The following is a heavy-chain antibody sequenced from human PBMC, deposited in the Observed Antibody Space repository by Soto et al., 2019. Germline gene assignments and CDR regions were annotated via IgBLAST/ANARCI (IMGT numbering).Heavy chain of an antibody. D-gene: IGHD3-10*01. Sequence: EVPLVESGGGLVQPGGSLRLSCAASGFTFSSYAMHWVRQAPGKGLEYVSAISSNGGSTYYANSVKGRFTISRDNSKNTLYLQMGSLRAEDMAVYYCAREDGGYWGQGTLVTVSS. CDR3: AREDGGY. CDR1: GFTFSSYA. V-gene: IGHV3-64*01. J-gene: IGHJ4*02. CDR2: ISSNGGST.